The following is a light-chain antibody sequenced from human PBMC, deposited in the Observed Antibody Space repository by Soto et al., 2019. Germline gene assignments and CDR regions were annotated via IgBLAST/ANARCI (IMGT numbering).Light chain of an antibody. CDR3: CSDAGSYV. Sequence: QSALTQPRSVSGSPGQSVTISCTGTSSDVNDYNYVSWYQHHPGKAPKLMIYDVTKRPSGVPDRFSGSKSGNTASLTISRLQAEDEADYFCCSDAGSYVFGTGTKVTVL. J-gene: IGLJ1*01. V-gene: IGLV2-11*01. CDR2: DVT. CDR1: SSDVNDYNY.